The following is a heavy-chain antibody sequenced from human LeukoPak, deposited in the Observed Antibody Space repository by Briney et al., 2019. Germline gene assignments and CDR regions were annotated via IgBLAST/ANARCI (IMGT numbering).Heavy chain of an antibody. J-gene: IGHJ5*02. D-gene: IGHD2-15*01. CDR2: IHSDGSST. Sequence: GGSLRLSCAASGFTFSNYWMHWVRQAPGKGLVWVSRIHSDGSSTSYADAEKGRFTISRHNPKNTLYLKMNSLRAEDTAVYYCARGLLGKYNWFDPWGQGTLVTVSS. V-gene: IGHV3-74*01. CDR1: GFTFSNYW. CDR3: ARGLLGKYNWFDP.